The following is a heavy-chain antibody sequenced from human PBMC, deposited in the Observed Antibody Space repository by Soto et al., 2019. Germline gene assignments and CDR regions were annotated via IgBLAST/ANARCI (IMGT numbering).Heavy chain of an antibody. J-gene: IGHJ3*02. V-gene: IGHV3-66*01. Sequence: EVQLVESGGGLVQPGGSLRLSCAASGFTVMNNYFSWVRQAPGKGLEWVSVIYADGRTFYADSVKGRFTIYRDNSKNTVSLQMNSLRVEDTAVYYCTRDPTTMVTTYAFDMWGQGTMVTVSS. CDR3: TRDPTTMVTTYAFDM. D-gene: IGHD4-17*01. CDR2: IYADGRT. CDR1: GFTVMNNY.